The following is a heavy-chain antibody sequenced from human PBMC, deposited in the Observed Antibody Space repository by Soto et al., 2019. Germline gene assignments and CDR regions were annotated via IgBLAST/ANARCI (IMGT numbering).Heavy chain of an antibody. CDR1: GYTFTSYA. CDR3: ARAPRHAMIVVVITYFDY. V-gene: IGHV1-3*01. Sequence: ASVKVSCKASGYTFTSYAMHWVRQAPGQRLEWMGWINAGNGNTKYSQKFRGRVTITRDTSASTAYMELSSLRSEDTAVYYCARAPRHAMIVVVITYFDYWGQGTLVTVSS. CDR2: INAGNGNT. J-gene: IGHJ4*02. D-gene: IGHD3-22*01.